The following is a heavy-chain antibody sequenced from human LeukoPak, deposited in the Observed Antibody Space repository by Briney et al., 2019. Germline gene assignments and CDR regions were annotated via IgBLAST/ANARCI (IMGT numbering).Heavy chain of an antibody. V-gene: IGHV1-24*01. CDR2: FDPEDGET. Sequence: ASVKVSCKVSGYTLTELSMHWVRQAPGKGLEWMGGFDPEDGETIYAQKFQGRVTMTRDMSTSTVYMELSSLRSEDTAVYYCAGGRTEMATMVVYYWGQGTLVTVSS. CDR3: AGGRTEMATMVVYY. D-gene: IGHD5-24*01. J-gene: IGHJ4*02. CDR1: GYTLTELS.